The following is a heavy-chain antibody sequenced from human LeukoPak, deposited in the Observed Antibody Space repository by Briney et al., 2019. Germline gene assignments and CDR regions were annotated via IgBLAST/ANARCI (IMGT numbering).Heavy chain of an antibody. D-gene: IGHD3-22*01. CDR1: GGSFSGYY. CDR3: ARGWGGYNYDSSGPDP. CDR2: INHSGST. V-gene: IGHV4-34*01. J-gene: IGHJ5*02. Sequence: SETLSLTCAVYGGSFSGYYWSWIRQPPGKGLEWIGEINHSGSTNYNPSLKSRVTISVDTSKNQFSLKLSSVTAADTAVYYCARGWGGYNYDSSGPDPWGQGTLVTVSS.